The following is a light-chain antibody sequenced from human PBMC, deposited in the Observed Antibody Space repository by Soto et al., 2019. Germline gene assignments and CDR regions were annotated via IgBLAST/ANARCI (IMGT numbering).Light chain of an antibody. CDR2: GAS. V-gene: IGKV3-15*01. J-gene: IGKJ4*01. CDR3: QQYKNWPLT. Sequence: EVVMTQSPATLSVSPGERASLSCRASQSVSSNLAWYQQKPGQAPRRLIYGASTRATGIPASFSGGGSGTEFTITISSLQSQDVAVYYCQQYKNWPLTFGGGTKVEIK. CDR1: QSVSSN.